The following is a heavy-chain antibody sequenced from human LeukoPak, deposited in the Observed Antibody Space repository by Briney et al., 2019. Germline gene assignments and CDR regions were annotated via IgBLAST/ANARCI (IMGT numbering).Heavy chain of an antibody. D-gene: IGHD2-15*01. J-gene: IGHJ4*02. Sequence: VASVKVSCKASGYTFTSYGISWVRQAPGQGLEWMGWISAYNGNTNYAQKLQGRVTMTTDTSTSTAYMELRSLRSDDTAVYYCARATQYCSGGSCYSGGPHFDYWGQGTLVTVSS. CDR1: GYTFTSYG. CDR3: ARATQYCSGGSCYSGGPHFDY. V-gene: IGHV1-18*01. CDR2: ISAYNGNT.